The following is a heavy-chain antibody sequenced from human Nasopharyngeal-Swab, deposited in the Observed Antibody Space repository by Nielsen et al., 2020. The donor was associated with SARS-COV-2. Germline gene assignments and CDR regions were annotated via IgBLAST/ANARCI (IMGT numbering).Heavy chain of an antibody. CDR3: ARALWGSYYYGMDV. V-gene: IGHV3-30*04. CDR2: ISYDGSNK. J-gene: IGHJ6*02. Sequence: GESLKISCAASGFTFSSYAMHWVRQAPGKGLEWVAVISYDGSNKHYADSVKGRFTISRDNSKNTLYLQMNSLRAEDTAVYYCARALWGSYYYGMDVWGQGTTVTVSS. CDR1: GFTFSSYA. D-gene: IGHD7-27*01.